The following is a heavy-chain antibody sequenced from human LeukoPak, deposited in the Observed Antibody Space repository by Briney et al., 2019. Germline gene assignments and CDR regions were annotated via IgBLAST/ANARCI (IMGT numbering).Heavy chain of an antibody. CDR3: AREIGYGRPFDY. Sequence: SETLSLTCTVSNGSISSYYWNWIRQPPGKGLEWIGYIFYTGSTNYNPSLKSRATISVDPSKKQISLKLRSVTAADTAVYYCAREIGYGRPFDYWGQGTLVTVSS. CDR2: IFYTGST. J-gene: IGHJ4*02. V-gene: IGHV4-59*01. CDR1: NGSISSYY. D-gene: IGHD1-26*01.